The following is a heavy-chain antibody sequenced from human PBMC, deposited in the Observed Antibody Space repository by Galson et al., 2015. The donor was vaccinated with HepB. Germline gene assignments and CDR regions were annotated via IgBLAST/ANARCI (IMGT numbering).Heavy chain of an antibody. V-gene: IGHV3-23*01. D-gene: IGHD1-26*01. CDR2: ISGSGGST. J-gene: IGHJ6*02. Sequence: SLRLSCAASGFTFSSYAMNWVRQAPGKGLEWVSVISGSGGSTYYADSVKGRFTISRDNSKNTLYLQMNSLRAEDTAVYYCAKDVVGASGYYGMDVWGQGTTVTVSS. CDR1: GFTFSSYA. CDR3: AKDVVGASGYYGMDV.